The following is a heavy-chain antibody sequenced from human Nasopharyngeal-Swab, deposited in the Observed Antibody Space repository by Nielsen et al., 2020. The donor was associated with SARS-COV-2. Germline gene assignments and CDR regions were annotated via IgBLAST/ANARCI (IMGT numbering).Heavy chain of an antibody. CDR1: GFTFSTNW. Sequence: GESLKISCEASGFTFSTNWMSWVRQAPGTGLEWVANIGRDESEKYYVDSVKGRFTISRDNAKNSLFLQMNSLRVADTAVYYCARLLEVGGTPLDYWGQGTLVSVSS. J-gene: IGHJ4*02. D-gene: IGHD6-19*01. CDR2: IGRDESEK. V-gene: IGHV3-7*01. CDR3: ARLLEVGGTPLDY.